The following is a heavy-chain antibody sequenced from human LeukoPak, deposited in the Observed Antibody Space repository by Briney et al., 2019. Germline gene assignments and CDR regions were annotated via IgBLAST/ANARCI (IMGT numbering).Heavy chain of an antibody. CDR2: IWFDGSNK. CDR1: GFTFSNYD. V-gene: IGHV3-33*01. J-gene: IGHJ4*02. Sequence: GGSLRLSCAASGFTFSNYDMHWVRQAPGTGLEWVAVIWFDGSNKFYADSVKGRFTISRDNSKNTLYLQMNCLRAEDTAVYYCASSAGALIDCWGQGTLVIVSS. CDR3: ASSAGALIDC. D-gene: IGHD6-19*01.